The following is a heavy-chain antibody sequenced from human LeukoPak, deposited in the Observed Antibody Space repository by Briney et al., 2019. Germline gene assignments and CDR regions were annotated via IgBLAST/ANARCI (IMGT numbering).Heavy chain of an antibody. CDR1: GFIVSSNY. CDR2: ISSSSSYI. CDR3: ARAPPYYDFWSGYYRLLVSAFDI. V-gene: IGHV3-21*01. J-gene: IGHJ3*02. D-gene: IGHD3-3*01. Sequence: GGSLRLFCAASGFIVSSNYMTWVRQAPGKGLEWVSSISSSSSYIYYADSVKGRFTISRDNAKNSLYLQMNSLRAEDTAVYYCARAPPYYDFWSGYYRLLVSAFDIWGQGTMVTVSS.